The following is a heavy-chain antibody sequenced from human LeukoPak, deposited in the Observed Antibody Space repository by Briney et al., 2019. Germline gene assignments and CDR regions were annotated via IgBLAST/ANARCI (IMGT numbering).Heavy chain of an antibody. CDR2: ISSIGSTI. CDR3: ARERHDYYGSGSYLANYYYMDV. Sequence: GGSLRLSCAASGFTFSDYYMSWIRQAPGKGLEWVSYISSIGSTIHYAGSVKGRFTISRDNAKNSLYLQMNSLRAEDTAVYYCARERHDYYGSGSYLANYYYMDVWGKGTTVTISS. CDR1: GFTFSDYY. J-gene: IGHJ6*03. D-gene: IGHD3-10*01. V-gene: IGHV3-11*01.